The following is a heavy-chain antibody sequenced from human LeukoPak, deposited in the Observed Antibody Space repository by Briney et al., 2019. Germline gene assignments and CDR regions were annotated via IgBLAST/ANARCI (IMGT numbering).Heavy chain of an antibody. Sequence: GRSLRLACAAAGFTFSSYGMHWVRQAPGKGLEWVAVISYEGSNKYYGDSVKGRFTISRDNSKNTLYLQMNSLRAEDTAVYYCATDDYYGSGSYSFDYWGQGTLVTVSS. CDR2: ISYEGSNK. CDR1: GFTFSSYG. D-gene: IGHD3-10*01. J-gene: IGHJ4*02. CDR3: ATDDYYGSGSYSFDY. V-gene: IGHV3-30*03.